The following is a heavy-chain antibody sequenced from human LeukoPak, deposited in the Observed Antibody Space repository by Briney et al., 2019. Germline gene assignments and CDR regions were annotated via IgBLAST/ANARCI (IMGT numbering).Heavy chain of an antibody. Sequence: GGSLRLSCATSGFTFSNAWMNWVRQAPGKGLEWVSAISGSGGSTYYADSVKGRFTISRDNSKNTLYLQMNSLRAEDTAVYYCAKDSGKSDYWGQGTLVTVSS. V-gene: IGHV3-23*01. J-gene: IGHJ4*02. CDR1: GFTFSNAW. D-gene: IGHD2-15*01. CDR3: AKDSGKSDY. CDR2: ISGSGGST.